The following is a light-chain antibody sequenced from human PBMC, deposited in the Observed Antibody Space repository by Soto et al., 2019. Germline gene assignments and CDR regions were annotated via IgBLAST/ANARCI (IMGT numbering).Light chain of an antibody. CDR1: QSVSSSY. J-gene: IGKJ5*01. V-gene: IGKV3-20*01. CDR3: QQSGSSPRT. CDR2: GAS. Sequence: EIVLTQSPGTLSLSPGERATLSCRASQSVSSSYLAWYQQKPGQAPRLLIYGASSRATGIPDRFSGSGSGTDFTLNISRLEPEDFAVYYCQQSGSSPRTFGQGTRLEIK.